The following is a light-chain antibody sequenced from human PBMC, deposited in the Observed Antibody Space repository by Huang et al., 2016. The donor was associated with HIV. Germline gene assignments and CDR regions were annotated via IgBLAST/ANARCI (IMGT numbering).Light chain of an antibody. Sequence: EIVMTQSPATLSVYPGESATLSCRASQGVRTNLAWYQQKPGQAPRLVIYGAFTRAPGTPDRFSGSGSGTEFTLTISSLQTEDVAVYYCQQYNKWPDFTFGPGTKVDV. V-gene: IGKV3-15*01. CDR2: GAF. CDR3: QQYNKWPDFT. CDR1: QGVRTN. J-gene: IGKJ3*01.